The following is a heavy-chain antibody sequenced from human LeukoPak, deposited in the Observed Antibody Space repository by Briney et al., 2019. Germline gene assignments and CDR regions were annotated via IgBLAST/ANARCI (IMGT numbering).Heavy chain of an antibody. D-gene: IGHD1-26*01. CDR2: FHHSGNT. CDR3: ARYSGMGYSPGTYSNS. CDR1: DYSINTDHY. Sequence: PSGTLSLTCSVSDYSINTDHYWGWVRQPPGKGLEWIGSFHHSGNTYYSPPLKSRVTITVDTSRNQFSLKLSSVNAADTAVYYCARYSGMGYSPGTYSNSWGQGTRVTVSS. J-gene: IGHJ4*02. V-gene: IGHV4-38-2*02.